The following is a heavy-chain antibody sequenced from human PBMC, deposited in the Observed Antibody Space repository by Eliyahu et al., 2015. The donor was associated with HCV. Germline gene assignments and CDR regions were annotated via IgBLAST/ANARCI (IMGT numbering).Heavy chain of an antibody. Sequence: SVKGRFTISRDNSKNTVYLQMNSLRAEDTAVYYCAKAVPIFGVVVSLGADYWGQGTLVTVSS. CDR3: AKAVPIFGVVVSLGADY. J-gene: IGHJ4*02. D-gene: IGHD3-3*01. V-gene: IGHV3-23*01.